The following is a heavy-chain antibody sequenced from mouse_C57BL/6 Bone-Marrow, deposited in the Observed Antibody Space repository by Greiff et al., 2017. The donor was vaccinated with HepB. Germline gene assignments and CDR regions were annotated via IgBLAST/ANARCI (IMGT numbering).Heavy chain of an antibody. D-gene: IGHD2-4*01. CDR3: ARDYDYYFDY. CDR1: GYTFTSYW. V-gene: IGHV1-69*01. Sequence: QVQLQQPGADLVMPGASVKLSCKASGYTFTSYWMHWVKQRPGQGLEWIGEIDPSDSYTNYNQKFKGKSTLTVDKSSSTAYMQLSSLTSEDSAVYYCARDYDYYFDYWGQGTTLTVSS. CDR2: IDPSDSYT. J-gene: IGHJ2*01.